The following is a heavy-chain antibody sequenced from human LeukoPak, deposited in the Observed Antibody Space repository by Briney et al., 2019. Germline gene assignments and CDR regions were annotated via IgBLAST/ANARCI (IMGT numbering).Heavy chain of an antibody. CDR2: INPNSGGT. CDR1: GYTFTGYY. J-gene: IGHJ6*02. Sequence: ASVKVSCKASGYTFTGYYMHWVRQAPGQGLEWMGWINPNSGGTNYAQKFQGWVTMTRDTSISTAYMELSRLRSDDTAVYYRARDSGNVLRYFDWLSAERFGMDVWGQGTTVTVSS. D-gene: IGHD3-9*01. CDR3: ARDSGNVLRYFDWLSAERFGMDV. V-gene: IGHV1-2*04.